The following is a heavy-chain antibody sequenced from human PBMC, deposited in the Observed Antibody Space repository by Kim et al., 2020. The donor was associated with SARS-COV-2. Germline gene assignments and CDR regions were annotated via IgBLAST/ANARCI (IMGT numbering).Heavy chain of an antibody. CDR3: ARGSAAAGTPAFDI. J-gene: IGHJ3*02. V-gene: IGHV3-53*01. CDR2: IYSGGTT. CDR1: GFTVRSIY. D-gene: IGHD6-13*01. Sequence: GGSLRLSCAASGFTVRSIYMTWVRQAPGKGLEWVSIIYSGGTTYYADSVKGRLTISRDTSKNTLFLQMNSLRAEDTAIYYCARGSAAAGTPAFDIWGLGT.